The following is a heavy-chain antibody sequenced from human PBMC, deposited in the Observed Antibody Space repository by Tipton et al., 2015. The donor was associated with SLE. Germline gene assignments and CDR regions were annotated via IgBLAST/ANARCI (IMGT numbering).Heavy chain of an antibody. D-gene: IGHD3-3*01. CDR2: ISGSGGST. CDR1: GFTFSSYA. CDR3: ARDTDYDFWSGYLY. J-gene: IGHJ4*02. V-gene: IGHV3-23*01. Sequence: SLRLSCAASGFTFSSYAMSWVRQAPGKGLEWVSAISGSGGSTYYTDSVKGRFTISRDNAKNSLYLQMNSLRAEDTAVYYCARDTDYDFWSGYLYWGQGALVTVSS.